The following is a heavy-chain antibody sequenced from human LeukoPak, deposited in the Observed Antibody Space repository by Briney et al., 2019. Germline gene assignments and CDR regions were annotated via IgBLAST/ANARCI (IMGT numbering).Heavy chain of an antibody. CDR1: GYTFTSYD. J-gene: IGHJ4*02. CDR2: MNPNSGNT. V-gene: IGHV1-8*02. Sequence: ASVKVSCKASGYTFTSYDINWVRQATGQGLEWMGWMNPNSGNTGYAQKFQGRVTMTRDTSISTAYMELSRLRSDDTAVYYCARSWVATEFDYWGQGTLVTVSS. CDR3: ARSWVATEFDY. D-gene: IGHD5-12*01.